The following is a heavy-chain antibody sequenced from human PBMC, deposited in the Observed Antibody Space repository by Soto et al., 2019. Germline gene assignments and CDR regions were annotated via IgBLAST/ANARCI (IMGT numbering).Heavy chain of an antibody. V-gene: IGHV3-30*18. CDR3: AKDWAEMATVREVGHFDS. J-gene: IGHJ4*02. CDR1: GFTFSNYG. Sequence: QVQLVESGGGVVQPGRPLRLSCAASGFTFSNYGMHWVRQAPGKGLEWVAVISYDGSNKYYADSVKGRFTISRDNSKNTLYLQMNSLKAEDTAVYYCAKDWAEMATVREVGHFDSWGQGTLVTVSS. CDR2: ISYDGSNK. D-gene: IGHD5-12*01.